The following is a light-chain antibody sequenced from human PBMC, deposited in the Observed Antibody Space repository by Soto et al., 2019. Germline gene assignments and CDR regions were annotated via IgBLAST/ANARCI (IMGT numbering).Light chain of an antibody. V-gene: IGKV3-11*01. CDR1: QSVDTY. CDR3: QQRRTWLR. Sequence: SPAILSLSPWERATLSCTASQSVDTYIAWYQQRPGQPPRLLIHDTSHRASGVPARFRGSGSGADFTLTITSLDPEDFAVYFCQQRRTWLRFGPGTRLEIK. J-gene: IGKJ5*01. CDR2: DTS.